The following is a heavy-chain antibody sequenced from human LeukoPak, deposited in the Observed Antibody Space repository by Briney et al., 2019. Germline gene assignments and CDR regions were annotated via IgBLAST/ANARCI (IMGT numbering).Heavy chain of an antibody. V-gene: IGHV3-30*04. J-gene: IGHJ4*02. CDR2: ISYDGSNK. Sequence: GGSLRLSCAASGFTFGSYAMHWVRQAPGKGLEWVAVISYDGSNKYYADSVKGRFTISRDNSKNTLYLQMNSLRAEDTAVYYCARDEAQDSSGYYYFWGQGTLVTVSS. D-gene: IGHD3-22*01. CDR3: ARDEAQDSSGYYYF. CDR1: GFTFGSYA.